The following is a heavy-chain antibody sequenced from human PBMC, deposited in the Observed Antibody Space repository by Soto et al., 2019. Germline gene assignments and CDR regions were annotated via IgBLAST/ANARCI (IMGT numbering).Heavy chain of an antibody. J-gene: IGHJ2*01. D-gene: IGHD3-3*01. CDR3: VRLESFWSGYYSNWYFDL. V-gene: IGHV3-7*01. CDR1: GFTFSTYW. Sequence: GGSLRLSCAASGFTFSTYWMSWVRQAPGKGLEWVANIKQDGSDKYYVDSVKGRFTISRDNAKNSLYLQMDSLRAEDTAVYYFVRLESFWSGYYSNWYFDLWGRGALVTVSS. CDR2: IKQDGSDK.